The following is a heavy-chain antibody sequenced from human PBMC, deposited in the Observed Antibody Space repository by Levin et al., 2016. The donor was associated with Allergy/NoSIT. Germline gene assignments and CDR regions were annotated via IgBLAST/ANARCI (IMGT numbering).Heavy chain of an antibody. V-gene: IGHV4-61*02. CDR2: MFSDGGT. J-gene: IGHJ4*02. CDR3: ARAPHCSEISCSEEGY. CDR1: GVSITSGRYF. Sequence: SETLSLTCSVTGVSITSGRYFWYWIRQPAGKGLEWIGRMFSDGGTAYNSSLQSRVTISVDMSTNQLSLELRSVTDADTAVYYCARAPHCSEISCSEEGYWGQGTRVTVSS. D-gene: IGHD2-15*01.